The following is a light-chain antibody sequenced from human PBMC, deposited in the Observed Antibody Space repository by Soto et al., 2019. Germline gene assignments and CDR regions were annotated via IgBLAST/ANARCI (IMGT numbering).Light chain of an antibody. CDR2: DAS. J-gene: IGKJ1*01. CDR1: QSISTH. CDR3: QQYGSSPGT. V-gene: IGKV3-11*01. Sequence: EIVLTQSPATLSLSPGEGATLSCRASQSISTHLAWYQQRPGQAPRLLIYDASNRATGIPARFSGSGSGTDFTLTINSLEPEDFAVYYCQQYGSSPGTFGQGTKVEIK.